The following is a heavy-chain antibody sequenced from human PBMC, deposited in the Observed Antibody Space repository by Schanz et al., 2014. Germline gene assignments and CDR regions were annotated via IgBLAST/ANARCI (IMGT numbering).Heavy chain of an antibody. CDR1: GFTFSSYA. D-gene: IGHD3-10*01. J-gene: IGHJ4*02. V-gene: IGHV3-21*06. CDR2: ISSSGSYI. Sequence: EVQLLESGGGLVQPGGSLRLSCAASGFTFSSYAMSWVRQAPGKGLEWVSSISSSGSYIHYADSVKGRFTISRDNAKNSMYLHMKSLRGEDTAVYYCARDNYYGSGSCAYWGQGTLVTVSS. CDR3: ARDNYYGSGSCAY.